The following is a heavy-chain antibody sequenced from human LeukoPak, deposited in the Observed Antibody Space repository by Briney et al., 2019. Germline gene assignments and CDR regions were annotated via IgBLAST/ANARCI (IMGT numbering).Heavy chain of an antibody. J-gene: IGHJ3*02. D-gene: IGHD5-18*01. CDR3: ASLKGRGYSYGYSSFDI. CDR1: GGSFSGYY. V-gene: IGHV4-34*01. Sequence: SETLSLTCAVYGGSFSGYYWSWIRQPPGKGLEWIGEINHSGSTYYNPSLKSRVTISVDTSKNQFSLKLSSVTAADTAVYYCASLKGRGYSYGYSSFDIWGQGTMVTVSS. CDR2: INHSGST.